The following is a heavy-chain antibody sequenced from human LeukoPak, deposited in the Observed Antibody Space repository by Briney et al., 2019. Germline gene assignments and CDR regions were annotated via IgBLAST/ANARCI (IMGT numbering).Heavy chain of an antibody. D-gene: IGHD6-13*01. J-gene: IGHJ3*02. V-gene: IGHV3-74*01. CDR1: GFTFRDYW. CDR3: ARDPQIAAAADI. CDR2: INGDESST. Sequence: PGGSLRLSCVASGFTFRDYWMHWVRQAPGKGLAWVSRINGDESSTDYADSVKGRFTVSRDNAKNTLYLQMNSLRVDDTAVYYCARDPQIAAAADIWGQGTMVTVSS.